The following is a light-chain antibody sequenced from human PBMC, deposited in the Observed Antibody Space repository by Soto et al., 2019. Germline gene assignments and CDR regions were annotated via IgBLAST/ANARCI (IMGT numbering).Light chain of an antibody. V-gene: IGLV2-14*01. CDR1: ISDVGGYNH. Sequence: QSALTQPASVSGSPGQSITISCTGTISDVGGYNHVSWYQQHPGKAPKLMIYDVSNRPSGVSNRFSGSKSGNTASLTISGLQAEDEADYYCSSYTSSSTPYVLGTGTKVTVL. CDR2: DVS. CDR3: SSYTSSSTPYV. J-gene: IGLJ1*01.